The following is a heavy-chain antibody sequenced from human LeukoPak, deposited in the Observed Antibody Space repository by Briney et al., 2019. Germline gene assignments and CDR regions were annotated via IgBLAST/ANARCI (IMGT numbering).Heavy chain of an antibody. CDR2: INPSGGST. D-gene: IGHD3-22*01. J-gene: IGHJ3*02. CDR3: ARGGYYQEDAFDI. Sequence: ASVKVSCKASGYTFTSYYMHWVRQAPGQGLEWMGIINPSGGSTSFAQKFQGRVTMTRDMSTSTVYMELSSPRSEDTAVYYCARGGYYQEDAFDIWGQGTMVTVSS. V-gene: IGHV1-46*01. CDR1: GYTFTSYY.